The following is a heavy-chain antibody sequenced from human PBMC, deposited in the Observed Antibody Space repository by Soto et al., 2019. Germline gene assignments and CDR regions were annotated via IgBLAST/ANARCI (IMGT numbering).Heavy chain of an antibody. CDR1: GFSVNDNY. CDR2: IFTRGTA. CDR3: TKLWGYYLES. D-gene: IGHD3-22*01. Sequence: GVLRLSCTASGFSVNDNYMAWVRQAPGKSPEWVAVIFTRGTAHYADSVTGRFTFSRDNSKRTLNLQLNNLRAEDTAVYYCTKLWGYYLESWGQGTLVTVSS. J-gene: IGHJ4*02. V-gene: IGHV3-53*01.